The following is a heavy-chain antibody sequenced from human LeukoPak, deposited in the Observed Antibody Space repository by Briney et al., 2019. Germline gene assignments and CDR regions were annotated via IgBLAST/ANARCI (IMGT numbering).Heavy chain of an antibody. CDR1: GGTFRSYA. D-gene: IGHD3-3*01. CDR3: ARDFGAKGAVDPYWYFDL. Sequence: ASVTVSCKASGGTFRSYAIRWVRQAPGQGLEWMGRIIPIFGTANNAQKCQGRVTITMDESTSTAYMELSSLRSEDTAVYYCARDFGAKGAVDPYWYFDLWGRGTLVTVSS. J-gene: IGHJ2*01. V-gene: IGHV1-69*05. CDR2: IIPIFGTA.